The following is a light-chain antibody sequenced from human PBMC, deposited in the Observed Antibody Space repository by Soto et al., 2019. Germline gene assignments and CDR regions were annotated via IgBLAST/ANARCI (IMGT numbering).Light chain of an antibody. V-gene: IGKV3-20*01. Sequence: EIVMTRSPATLSVSRLERGAVSCWASQSVSSNLAWYQQKSGQAPRLLIYGASNRATGIPDRFSGSGSGTDFTLTISRLEPEDFAVYYCQQYGSSGTFGQGTKVDI. CDR2: GAS. CDR3: QQYGSSGT. J-gene: IGKJ1*01. CDR1: QSVSSN.